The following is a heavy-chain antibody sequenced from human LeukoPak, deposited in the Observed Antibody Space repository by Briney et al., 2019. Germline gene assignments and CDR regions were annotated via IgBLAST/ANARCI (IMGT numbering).Heavy chain of an antibody. CDR1: GYTFIDYA. CDR2: ISRGNDDT. D-gene: IGHD3-10*01. J-gene: IGHJ5*02. CDR3: ARDWAPGSSPLDP. V-gene: IGHV1-3*01. Sequence: GASVKVSCKASGYTFIDYAIHWVRQAPGQSLEWVGWISRGNDDTKYSQKFQGRVTITKDTSANTVHMELSSLRSEDTAVYYCARDWAPGSSPLDPWGQGTLVTVSS.